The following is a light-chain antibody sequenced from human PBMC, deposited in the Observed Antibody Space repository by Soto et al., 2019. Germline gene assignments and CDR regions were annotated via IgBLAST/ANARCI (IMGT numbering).Light chain of an antibody. Sequence: EVVLTQSPGTLSLSSGESATLSCRASQSIPSNYLAWYQQKPGQAPRLLIYGASSRPTGIPDRFSGSGSGTDFTLTISRLEPEDFAVYYCQQYGRSPLTFGGGTKVEI. V-gene: IGKV3-20*01. CDR1: QSIPSNY. CDR2: GAS. CDR3: QQYGRSPLT. J-gene: IGKJ4*01.